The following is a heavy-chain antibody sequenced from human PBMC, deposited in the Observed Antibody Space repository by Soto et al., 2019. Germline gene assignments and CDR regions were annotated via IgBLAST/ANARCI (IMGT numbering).Heavy chain of an antibody. CDR3: ARTYYDILTGYSDAFDI. J-gene: IGHJ3*02. D-gene: IGHD3-9*01. V-gene: IGHV3-23*01. Sequence: VQLLESGGGLVQPGGSLRLSCAASGFTFSSYAMSWVRQAPGKGLEWVSAISGSGGSTYYADSVKGRFTISRDNSKNTLYLQMNSLRAEDTAVYYCARTYYDILTGYSDAFDIWGQGTMVTVSS. CDR1: GFTFSSYA. CDR2: ISGSGGST.